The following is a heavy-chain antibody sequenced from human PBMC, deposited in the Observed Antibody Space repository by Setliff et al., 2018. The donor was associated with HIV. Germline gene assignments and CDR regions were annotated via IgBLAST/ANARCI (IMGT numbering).Heavy chain of an antibody. CDR3: ARGGTSSNWFDP. J-gene: IGHJ5*02. CDR1: GGSISSDNW. V-gene: IGHV4-4*02. D-gene: IGHD1-26*01. CDR2: IYHSEYT. Sequence: SETLSLTCAVSGGSISSDNWWTWVRQPPGKGLEWIGEIYHSEYTNYNASLKSRVSMSVDKSKNQFSLKLTSVTAADTAVYYCARGGTSSNWFDPWGQGTLVTVSS.